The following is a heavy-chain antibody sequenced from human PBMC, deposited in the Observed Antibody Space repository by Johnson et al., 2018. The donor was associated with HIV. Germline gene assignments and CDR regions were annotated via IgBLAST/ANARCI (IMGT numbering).Heavy chain of an antibody. CDR3: TTDVYWDI. J-gene: IGHJ3*02. D-gene: IGHD5/OR15-5a*01. Sequence: VQLVESGGGVVQPGRSLRLSCAASGFTFSNAWMSWVRQAPGKGLEWVGRIQSKTDGGTTDYAAPVKGRFTISRDDSKNTLYLQMNSLKTEDTAVYYCTTDVYWDIWGQGTMVTVSS. CDR2: IQSKTDGGTT. V-gene: IGHV3-15*01. CDR1: GFTFSNAW.